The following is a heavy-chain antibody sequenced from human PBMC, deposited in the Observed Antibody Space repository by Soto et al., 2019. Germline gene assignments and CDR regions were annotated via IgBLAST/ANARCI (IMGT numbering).Heavy chain of an antibody. V-gene: IGHV3-33*01. D-gene: IGHD1-26*01. CDR1: GFTFSSYG. Sequence: QVQLVESGGGVVQPGRSLRLSCAASGFTFSSYGMHWVRQAPGKGLEWVAVIWYDGSNKYYVDSVKGRFTISRDNSKNTLYLQMNSLRAEDTAVYYCARDRARLSGSYGPFDYWGQGMLVTVSS. CDR3: ARDRARLSGSYGPFDY. J-gene: IGHJ4*02. CDR2: IWYDGSNK.